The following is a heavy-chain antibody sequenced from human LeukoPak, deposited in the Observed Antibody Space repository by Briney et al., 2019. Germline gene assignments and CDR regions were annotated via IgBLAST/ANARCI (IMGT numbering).Heavy chain of an antibody. CDR2: IRSKAYGGTT. Sequence: GGSLRLSCAASEFTFSSYHMNWVRQAPGKGLEWVGFIRSKAYGGTTEYAASVKGRFTISRDDSKSIAYLQMNSLKTEDTAVYYCTRRYFDTPLNWGQGTLVTVSS. CDR3: TRRYFDTPLN. CDR1: EFTFSSYH. V-gene: IGHV3-49*04. D-gene: IGHD3-9*01. J-gene: IGHJ4*02.